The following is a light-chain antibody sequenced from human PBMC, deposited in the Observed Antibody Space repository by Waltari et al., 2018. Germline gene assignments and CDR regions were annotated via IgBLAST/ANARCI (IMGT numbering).Light chain of an antibody. CDR2: DVS. CDR1: SSDDGSYNY. V-gene: IGLV2-14*03. Sequence: QSALTQPASVSGSPGQSITISCTGTSSDDGSYNYVSWYQQHQGKAPKLIFYDVSNRPSGVSNRFSGSKSGNTASLTISGLQSDDEANYYCSSYTDSSPWVFGGGTKLTVL. J-gene: IGLJ3*02. CDR3: SSYTDSSPWV.